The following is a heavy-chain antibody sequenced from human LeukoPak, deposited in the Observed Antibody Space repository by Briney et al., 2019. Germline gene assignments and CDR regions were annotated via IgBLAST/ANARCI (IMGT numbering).Heavy chain of an antibody. CDR3: AKDRKGYCSGGSCYEVDY. Sequence: PGGSLRLSCAASGFTFSSYAMHWVRQAPGKGLEWVAVISYDGSNKYYADSVKGRFTISRDNSKNTLYLQMNSLRAEDTAVYYCAKDRKGYCSGGSCYEVDYWGQGTLVTVSS. CDR1: GFTFSSYA. J-gene: IGHJ4*02. V-gene: IGHV3-30*04. D-gene: IGHD2-15*01. CDR2: ISYDGSNK.